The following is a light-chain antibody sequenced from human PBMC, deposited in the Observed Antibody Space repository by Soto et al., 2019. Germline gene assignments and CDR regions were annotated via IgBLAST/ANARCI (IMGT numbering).Light chain of an antibody. V-gene: IGLV8-61*01. Sequence: QAVVTQEPSFSVSTGGPVTLTCGLSSGSVSTGHFPSWYQQTPGQAPRTLIYGTNSRSSGVPDRFSGSILGTKAAITITGAQADDESDYYCVLYMGGGTYVFGAGTKLTVL. J-gene: IGLJ1*01. CDR3: VLYMGGGTYV. CDR2: GTN. CDR1: SGSVSTGHF.